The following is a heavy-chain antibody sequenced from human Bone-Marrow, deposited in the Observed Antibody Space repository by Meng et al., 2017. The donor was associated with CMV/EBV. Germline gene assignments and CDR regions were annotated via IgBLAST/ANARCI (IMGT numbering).Heavy chain of an antibody. Sequence: GESLKISCAASGFTFSSYGMHWVRQAPGKGLEWVAFIRYDGSNKYYADSVKGRFTISRDNSNNTLYLQMNSLRAQYTAVYYCAKAPRGYYDCWSGNCGLGVDFWGQGTLVNVAS. D-gene: IGHD3-3*01. CDR2: IRYDGSNK. V-gene: IGHV3-30*02. CDR1: GFTFSSYG. CDR3: AKAPRGYYDCWSGNCGLGVDF. J-gene: IGHJ4*02.